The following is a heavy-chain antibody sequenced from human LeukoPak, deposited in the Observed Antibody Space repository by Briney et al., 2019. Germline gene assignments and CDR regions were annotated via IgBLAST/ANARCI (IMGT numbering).Heavy chain of an antibody. CDR1: GYTFTGYY. V-gene: IGHV1-2*04. CDR2: INPNGGGT. J-gene: IGHJ3*02. D-gene: IGHD3-10*01. CDR3: ARAPDVSYYYGSGSYLSTSAAFDI. Sequence: ASVKVSCKASGYTFTGYYMHWVRQAPGQGLEWMGWINPNGGGTNYAQKFQGWVTMTRDTSISTAYMELSRLRSDDTAVYYCARAPDVSYYYGSGSYLSTSAAFDIWGQGTMVTVSS.